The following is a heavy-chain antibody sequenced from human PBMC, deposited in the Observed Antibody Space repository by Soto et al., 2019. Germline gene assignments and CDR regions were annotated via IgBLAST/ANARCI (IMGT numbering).Heavy chain of an antibody. CDR2: ISYDGSNK. D-gene: IGHD5-12*01. CDR3: ARDGMSVRDGYNSYYYYGMDV. V-gene: IGHV3-30-3*01. Sequence: GGSLRLSCAASGFTFSSYAMHWVRQAPGKGLEWVAVISYDGSNKYYADSVKGRFTISRDNSKNTLYLQMNSLRAEDTAVYYCARDGMSVRDGYNSYYYYGMDVWGQGTTVTVSS. CDR1: GFTFSSYA. J-gene: IGHJ6*02.